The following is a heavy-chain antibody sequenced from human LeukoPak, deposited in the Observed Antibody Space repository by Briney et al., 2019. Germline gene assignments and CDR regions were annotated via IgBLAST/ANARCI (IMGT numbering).Heavy chain of an antibody. Sequence: PGGSLRLSCAASEFTFSSYGMSWVRQAPGKGLEWVSSISGSGGSTQYADSVQGRFAISRDNSKNTLYLQMNSLRAEDTAVYYCAKDDGSGSYDWHYFDYWGQGTLVTVSS. D-gene: IGHD3-10*01. CDR3: AKDDGSGSYDWHYFDY. V-gene: IGHV3-23*01. CDR2: ISGSGGST. J-gene: IGHJ4*02. CDR1: EFTFSSYG.